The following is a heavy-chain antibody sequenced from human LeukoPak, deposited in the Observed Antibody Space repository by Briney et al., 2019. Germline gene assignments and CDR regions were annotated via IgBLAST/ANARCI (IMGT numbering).Heavy chain of an antibody. CDR2: IYSSGST. J-gene: IGHJ5*02. CDR1: GASVSGSPYY. V-gene: IGHV4-39*01. D-gene: IGHD1-26*01. Sequence: SETLSLTCTVSGASVSGSPYYWGWIRQPPGKGLEWIGSIYSSGSTYYNASLQSRVTISIDTSKNQFSLKLSSVTAADTAVYYCARHASVGATTTWGQGTLVTVSS. CDR3: ARHASVGATTT.